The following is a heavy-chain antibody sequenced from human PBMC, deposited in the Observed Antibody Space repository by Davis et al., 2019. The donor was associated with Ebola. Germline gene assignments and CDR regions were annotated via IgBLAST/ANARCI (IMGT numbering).Heavy chain of an antibody. CDR2: ISDGGRNI. V-gene: IGHV3-23*01. CDR3: TTRLVNHFDY. CDR1: GFTFSSYT. D-gene: IGHD6-19*01. J-gene: IGHJ4*02. Sequence: GESLKISYAASGFTFSSYTMNWVRQAPGKGLEWVSTISDGGRNIHYADSVKGRFTISRDDSKNTLFLQMNTLRAEDTAVYYCTTRLVNHFDYWGQGTLVTVSS.